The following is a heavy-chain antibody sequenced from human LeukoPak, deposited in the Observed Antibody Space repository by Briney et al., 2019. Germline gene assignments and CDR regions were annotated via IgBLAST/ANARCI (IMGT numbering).Heavy chain of an antibody. Sequence: GGSLRLSCAASGFTVSSNYMSWVRQAPGKGLEWVSLIHSGINTYYADYADSVKGRFTISRDISKNTVYLQMNSLRAEDTAVYYCARDVSSGPANYYYGMDVWGQGTTVTVSS. CDR3: ARDVSSGPANYYYGMDV. V-gene: IGHV3-66*01. CDR1: GFTVSSNY. CDR2: IHSGINTYYA. J-gene: IGHJ6*02. D-gene: IGHD3-10*01.